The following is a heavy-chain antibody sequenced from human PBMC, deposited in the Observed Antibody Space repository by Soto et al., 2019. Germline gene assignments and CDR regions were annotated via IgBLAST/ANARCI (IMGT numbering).Heavy chain of an antibody. CDR2: ISAYNGNT. CDR3: ARDRTGTTDYYGMDV. J-gene: IGHJ6*02. V-gene: IGHV1-18*04. CDR1: GYTFTSYG. D-gene: IGHD1-1*01. Sequence: XSVKVSCGASGYTFTSYGISWVRQAPVQGLEWMGWISAYNGNTNYAQKLQGRVTMTTDTSTSTAYMELRSLRSDDTAVYYCARDRTGTTDYYGMDVWGQGTTVTVSS.